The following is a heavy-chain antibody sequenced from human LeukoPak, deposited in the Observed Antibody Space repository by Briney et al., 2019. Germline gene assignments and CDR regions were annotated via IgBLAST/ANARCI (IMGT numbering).Heavy chain of an antibody. Sequence: GGSLRLSCAASGFTFSSYSMNWVRQAPGKGLEWVSYISSSSSTIYYADSVKGRFTISRDNAKNSLYLQMNSLRAEDTAVYYCAREKATRPWGQGTLVTVSS. D-gene: IGHD5-24*01. V-gene: IGHV3-48*04. CDR2: ISSSSSTI. CDR1: GFTFSSYS. J-gene: IGHJ5*02. CDR3: AREKATRP.